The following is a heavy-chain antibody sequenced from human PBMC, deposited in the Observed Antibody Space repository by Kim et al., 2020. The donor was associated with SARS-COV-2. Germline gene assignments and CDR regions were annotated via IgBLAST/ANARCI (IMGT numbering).Heavy chain of an antibody. V-gene: IGHV3-30*04. Sequence: GGSLRLSCAASGFTFSSYAMHWVRQAPGKGLEWVAVISYDGSNKYYADSVKGRFTISRDNSKNTLYLQMNSLRAEDTAVYYCAREGGPDKYYYDSSGYYNYWGQGTLVTVSS. D-gene: IGHD3-22*01. CDR2: ISYDGSNK. J-gene: IGHJ4*02. CDR1: GFTFSSYA. CDR3: AREGGPDKYYYDSSGYYNY.